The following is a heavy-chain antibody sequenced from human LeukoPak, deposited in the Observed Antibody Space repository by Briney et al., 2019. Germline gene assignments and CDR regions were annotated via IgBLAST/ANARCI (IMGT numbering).Heavy chain of an antibody. CDR3: ARDWKDYGDYAEPHY. Sequence: GASVKVSCKASGYTFTSYGISWVRQAPGQGLEWMGWISAYNGNTNYAQKLQGRVTMTTDTSTSTAYMELRSLRSDDTAVYYCARDWKDYGDYAEPHYWGQGTLVTVPS. J-gene: IGHJ4*02. CDR1: GYTFTSYG. D-gene: IGHD4-17*01. CDR2: ISAYNGNT. V-gene: IGHV1-18*01.